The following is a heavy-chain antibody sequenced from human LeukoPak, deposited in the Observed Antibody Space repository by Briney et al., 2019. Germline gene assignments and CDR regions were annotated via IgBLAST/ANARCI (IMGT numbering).Heavy chain of an antibody. Sequence: SETLSLTCAVYGESFSGYYWSWIRQPPGKGLEWIREINHSGSTNYNPSLKSRVTISVDTSKNQFSLKLSSVTAADTAVYYCARVRGIAVAGSRDYFDYWGQGTLVTVSS. CDR1: GESFSGYY. V-gene: IGHV4-34*01. D-gene: IGHD6-19*01. CDR2: INHSGST. CDR3: ARVRGIAVAGSRDYFDY. J-gene: IGHJ4*02.